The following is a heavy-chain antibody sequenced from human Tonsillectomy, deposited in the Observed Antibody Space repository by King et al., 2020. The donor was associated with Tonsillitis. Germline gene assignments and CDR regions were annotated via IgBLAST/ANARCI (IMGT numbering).Heavy chain of an antibody. D-gene: IGHD5-12*01. CDR2: INPREGST. J-gene: IGHJ4*02. CDR3: ARGLQYSGYHWAFAY. Sequence: QLVQSGAEVRKPGASVKVSCKASGYTFTNYHLHWVRQAPGQGLEWMGIINPREGSTHYAQKFQGGVTMTRDTSTSRIYMELSTLRSEDTAVYYCARGLQYSGYHWAFAYWGQGTLVTVSS. CDR1: GYTFTNYH. V-gene: IGHV1-46*03.